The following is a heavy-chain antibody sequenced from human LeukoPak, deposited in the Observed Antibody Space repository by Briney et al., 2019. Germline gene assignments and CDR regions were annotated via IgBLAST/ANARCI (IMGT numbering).Heavy chain of an antibody. D-gene: IGHD3-22*01. CDR2: ISSSRSTI. CDR3: ARAMYYYDSSGGLGAFDI. Sequence: GGSLRLSCAASGFTFSTYGMSWVRQAPGKGLEWLSYISSSRSTIYYGASVKGRFTISRDNAKNSLYLQMNSLRDEDTALYYCARAMYYYDSSGGLGAFDIWGQGTMVTVSS. V-gene: IGHV3-48*02. CDR1: GFTFSTYG. J-gene: IGHJ3*02.